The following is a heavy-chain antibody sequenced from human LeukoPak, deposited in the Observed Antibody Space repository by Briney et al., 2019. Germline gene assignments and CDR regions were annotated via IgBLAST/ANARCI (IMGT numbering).Heavy chain of an antibody. CDR1: GFTVSSNY. V-gene: IGHV3-66*01. CDR3: ARDRQIAY. CDR2: IYSGGDT. J-gene: IGHJ4*02. Sequence: GGSLRLSCAASGFTVSSNYMSWVRQAPGKGLEWVSVIYSGGDTYYADSVKGRFTISRDNAKNSLYLQMNSLRAEDTAVYYCARDRQIAYWGQGTLVTVSS.